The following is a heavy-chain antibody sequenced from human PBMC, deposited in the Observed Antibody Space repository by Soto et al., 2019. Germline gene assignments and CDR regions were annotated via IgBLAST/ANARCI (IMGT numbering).Heavy chain of an antibody. Sequence: GGSLRLSCAASGFTFSSYGMHWVRQAPGKGLEWVAVIWYDGSNKYYADSVKGRFTISRDNSKNTLYLQMNSLRAEDTAVYYCASVAAGLLWFGEYDYWGQGTLVTVSS. CDR3: ASVAAGLLWFGEYDY. CDR1: GFTFSSYG. J-gene: IGHJ4*02. D-gene: IGHD3-10*01. CDR2: IWYDGSNK. V-gene: IGHV3-33*01.